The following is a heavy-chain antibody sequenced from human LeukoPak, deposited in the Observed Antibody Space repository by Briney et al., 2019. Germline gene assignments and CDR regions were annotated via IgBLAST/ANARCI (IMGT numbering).Heavy chain of an antibody. CDR3: ARVADTAMVKSYYYYYYMDV. CDR2: INHSGST. V-gene: IGHV4-34*01. D-gene: IGHD5-18*01. J-gene: IGHJ6*03. CDR1: GGYFSGYY. Sequence: SETLSLTCAVYGGYFSGYYWSWLRQPPGKGLEWIGEINHSGSTNYNPSLKSRVTISVDTSKNQFSLKLSSVTAADTAVYYCARVADTAMVKSYYYYYYMDVWGKGTTVTVSS.